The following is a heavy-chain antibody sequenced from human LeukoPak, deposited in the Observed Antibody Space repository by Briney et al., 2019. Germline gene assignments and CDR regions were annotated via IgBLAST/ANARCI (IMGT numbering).Heavy chain of an antibody. CDR1: GFTFSSYA. CDR2: ISGGGGST. V-gene: IGHV3-23*01. Sequence: PGGSLRLSCAASGFTFSSYAMNWVRQAPGKGLEWVSAISGGGGSTYYADSVKGRFTISRDNSKNTLYLQMNSLRAEDTAVYYCAKDPYYDILTGYSGFDPWGQGTLVTVSS. D-gene: IGHD3-9*01. CDR3: AKDPYYDILTGYSGFDP. J-gene: IGHJ5*02.